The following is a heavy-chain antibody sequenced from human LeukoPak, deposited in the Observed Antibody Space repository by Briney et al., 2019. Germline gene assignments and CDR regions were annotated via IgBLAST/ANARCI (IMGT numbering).Heavy chain of an antibody. CDR3: ARTRTRGDYYYYYMDV. D-gene: IGHD1-1*01. Sequence: SVKLSCKVSGGTFSSYAITWVRQAPGQGLEWMGGIIPIIDTASFAHTFQGRVTLTADESTSTAYMELSSLRSEGTAVYYCARTRTRGDYYYYYMDVWGKGTTVTVSS. CDR2: IIPIIDTA. CDR1: GGTFSSYA. V-gene: IGHV1-69*13. J-gene: IGHJ6*03.